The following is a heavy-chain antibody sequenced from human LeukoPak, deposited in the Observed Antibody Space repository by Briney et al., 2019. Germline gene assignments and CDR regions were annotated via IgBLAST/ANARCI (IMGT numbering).Heavy chain of an antibody. CDR2: INHSGST. J-gene: IGHJ6*02. CDR1: GGSFSGYY. V-gene: IGHV4-34*01. CDR3: ARAPGFSSRWYGRYGMDV. D-gene: IGHD6-13*01. Sequence: PSETLSLTCAVYGGSFSGYYWSCIRQPPGKGLEWSGEINHSGSTNYNPSLKSRFTISVDTPKPQFSLKLSSVTAAATAVYYCARAPGFSSRWYGRYGMDVWGQGTTVTVSS.